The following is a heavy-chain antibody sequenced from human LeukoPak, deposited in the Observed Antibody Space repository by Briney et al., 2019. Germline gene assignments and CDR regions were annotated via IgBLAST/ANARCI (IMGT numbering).Heavy chain of an antibody. D-gene: IGHD1-26*01. J-gene: IGHJ4*02. CDR1: GFTFSSYS. V-gene: IGHV3-21*01. Sequence: TGGSLRLSCAASGFTFSSYSMNWVRQAPGKGLEWVSSISSSSSYIYYADSVKGRFTISRDNAKNSLYLQMNSLRAEDTAVYYCAREGSGELDYWGQGTLVTVSS. CDR2: ISSSSSYI. CDR3: AREGSGELDY.